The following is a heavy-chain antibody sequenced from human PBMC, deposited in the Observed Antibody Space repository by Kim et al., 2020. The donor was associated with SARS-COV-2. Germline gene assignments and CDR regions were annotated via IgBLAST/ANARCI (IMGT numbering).Heavy chain of an antibody. CDR3: AKDIPWSGPLFGFDY. D-gene: IGHD3-3*01. J-gene: IGHJ4*02. CDR1: GFTFSSYA. V-gene: IGHV3-23*01. CDR2: MSDSGST. Sequence: GGSLRLSCAASGFTFSSYAMSWVRQAPGKGLEWVSAMSDSGSTYYADSVKGRFTISRDNSKNTLYLQMNSLRAEDTAVYYCAKDIPWSGPLFGFDYWGQG.